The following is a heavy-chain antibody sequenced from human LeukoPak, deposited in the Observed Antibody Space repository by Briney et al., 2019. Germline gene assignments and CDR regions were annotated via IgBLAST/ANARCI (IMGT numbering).Heavy chain of an antibody. CDR2: ISYDGSNK. Sequence: GGSLRLSCAASGFTFSSYGMHWVRQAPGKGLEWVAVISYDGSNKYYAASVKGRFTISRDNSKNTLYLQMNSLRAEDTAVYYCAKDLYRYSGSSYFDYWGQGTLVTVSS. D-gene: IGHD1-26*01. V-gene: IGHV3-30*18. J-gene: IGHJ4*02. CDR1: GFTFSSYG. CDR3: AKDLYRYSGSSYFDY.